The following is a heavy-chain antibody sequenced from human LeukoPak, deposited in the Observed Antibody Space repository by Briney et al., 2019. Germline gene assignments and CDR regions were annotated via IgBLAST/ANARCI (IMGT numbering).Heavy chain of an antibody. CDR1: GFTFSSYA. Sequence: QPGGSLRLSCAASGFTFSSYAMHWVRQAPGKGLEWVAVISYDGSNKYYADSVKGRFTISRDNSKNTLYLQMNSLRAEDTAVYYCAKPHYDFWSGYYTDLDYWGQGTLVTVSS. CDR3: AKPHYDFWSGYYTDLDY. J-gene: IGHJ4*02. CDR2: ISYDGSNK. D-gene: IGHD3-3*01. V-gene: IGHV3-30-3*02.